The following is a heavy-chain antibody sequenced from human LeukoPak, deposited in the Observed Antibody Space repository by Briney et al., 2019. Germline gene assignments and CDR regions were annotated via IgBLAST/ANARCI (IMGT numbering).Heavy chain of an antibody. CDR2: IKQDGGEK. D-gene: IGHD2-2*01. V-gene: IGHV3-7*03. Sequence: GGSLRLSCAASGFTFSSYWMSWVRQAPGKGLEWVANIKQDGGEKYYVESVKGRFTISRDNAKNSLYLQMNSLRAEDTAVYYCARDGVVVPAALFDYWGQGTLVTVSS. CDR1: GFTFSSYW. J-gene: IGHJ4*02. CDR3: ARDGVVVPAALFDY.